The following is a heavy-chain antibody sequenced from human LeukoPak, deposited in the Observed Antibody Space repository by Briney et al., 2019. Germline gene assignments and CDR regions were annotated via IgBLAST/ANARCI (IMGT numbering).Heavy chain of an antibody. CDR3: ARYGYGYGTPFDY. J-gene: IGHJ4*02. CDR2: XXKDGSEK. D-gene: IGHD5-18*01. V-gene: IGHV3-7*04. CDR1: GFIFGDYW. Sequence: GGSLRLSCAASGFIFGDYWMTWVRQAPGKGLEWVANXXKDGSEKYYVDSVKGRFSITRDNAKNSLFLQMNSLRAEDSAVYYCARYGYGYGTPFDYWGQGTLVTVSS.